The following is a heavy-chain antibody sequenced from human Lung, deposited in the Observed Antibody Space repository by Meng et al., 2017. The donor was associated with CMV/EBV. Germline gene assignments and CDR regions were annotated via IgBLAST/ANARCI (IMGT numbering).Heavy chain of an antibody. D-gene: IGHD3-22*01. CDR1: GGSISSYY. CDR3: ARAGTGQIVINFDY. J-gene: IGHJ4*02. V-gene: IGHV4-59*01. CDR2: IYYSGST. Sequence: SETXSLXXTVSGGSISSYYWSWIRQPPGKGLEWIGYIYYSGSTNYNPSLKSRVTISVDTSKNQFSLKLSSVTAADTAVYYCARAGTGQIVINFDYWGQGTLVXVSS.